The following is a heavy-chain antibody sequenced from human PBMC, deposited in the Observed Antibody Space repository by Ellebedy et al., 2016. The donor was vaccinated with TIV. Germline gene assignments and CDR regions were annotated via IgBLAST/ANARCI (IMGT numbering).Heavy chain of an antibody. D-gene: IGHD6-19*01. CDR3: ARDSSSSGWYYFDY. Sequence: ASVKVSXXASGYTFTGYYMHWVRQAPGQGLEWMGWINPNSGGTNYAQKFQGRVTMTRDTSISTAYMELSRLRSDDTAVYYCARDSSSSGWYYFDYWGQGTLVTVSS. J-gene: IGHJ4*02. CDR2: INPNSGGT. V-gene: IGHV1-2*02. CDR1: GYTFTGYY.